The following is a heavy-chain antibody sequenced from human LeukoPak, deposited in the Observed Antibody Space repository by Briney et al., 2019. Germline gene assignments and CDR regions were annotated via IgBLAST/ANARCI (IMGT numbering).Heavy chain of an antibody. J-gene: IGHJ3*02. CDR2: IYYSGSS. D-gene: IGHD3-10*01. CDR3: ARGSSSGRSGHDASDI. CDR1: GGSINSRSHY. Sequence: PSETLSLTCTVSGGSINSRSHYWGWIRQPPGKGLEWIGNIYYSGSSYYNPSLKSRVTISVDTSKNQFSLKLTSVTAADTAVYYCARGSSSGRSGHDASDIWGQGTMVTVSS. V-gene: IGHV4-39*07.